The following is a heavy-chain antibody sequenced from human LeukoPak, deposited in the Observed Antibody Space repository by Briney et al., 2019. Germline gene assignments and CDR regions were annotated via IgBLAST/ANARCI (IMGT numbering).Heavy chain of an antibody. V-gene: IGHV3-21*01. CDR1: GFTFSSYS. CDR3: ARDRRGQLVQTIDY. D-gene: IGHD6-13*01. CDR2: ISSSSYI. Sequence: AGGSLRLSCAASGFTFSSYSMNWVRQAPGKGLEWVSSISSSSYIYYADSVKGRFTISRDNAKNSLYLQMNSLRAEDTAVYYCARDRRGQLVQTIDYWGQGTLVTVSS. J-gene: IGHJ4*02.